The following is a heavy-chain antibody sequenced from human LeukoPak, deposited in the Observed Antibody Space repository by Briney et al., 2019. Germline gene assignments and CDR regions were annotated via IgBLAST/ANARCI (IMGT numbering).Heavy chain of an antibody. V-gene: IGHV1-46*01. J-gene: IGHJ3*02. CDR1: GYSFTSYF. D-gene: IGHD1-26*01. CDR2: TNPSGGST. Sequence: ASVTVSCKTSGYSFTSYFMHWVRQAPGQGREWMGLTNPSGGSTTYAQKFQGRLTMTSDTSTITLYMELSSLRSEDTAVYYCARSSAYYNEAGIWGQGTMVTVAS. CDR3: ARSSAYYNEAGI.